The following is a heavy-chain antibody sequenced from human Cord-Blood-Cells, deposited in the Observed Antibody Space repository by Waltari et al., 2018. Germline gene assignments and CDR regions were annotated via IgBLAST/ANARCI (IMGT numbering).Heavy chain of an antibody. V-gene: IGHV1-8*01. J-gene: IGHJ5*02. D-gene: IGHD6-19*01. Sequence: QVQLVQSGAEVKKPGASVKVSCKASGYTFTSYDIHWVRQATGQGLEWMGWMNPNSGNTGYAQKFQGRVTMTRNTSISTAYMERSSLRSEDTAVYYCARGYGWFQASWFDPWGQGTLVTVSS. CDR1: GYTFTSYD. CDR3: ARGYGWFQASWFDP. CDR2: MNPNSGNT.